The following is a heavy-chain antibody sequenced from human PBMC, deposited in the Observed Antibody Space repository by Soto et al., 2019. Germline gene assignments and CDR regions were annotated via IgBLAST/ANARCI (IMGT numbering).Heavy chain of an antibody. CDR3: ARGGQDFWSGPFDY. V-gene: IGHV4-4*07. J-gene: IGHJ4*02. D-gene: IGHD3-3*01. CDR1: GGSISNYF. Sequence: SETLSLTCTVSGGSISNYFCNWIRQPAGKGLEWIGRIDNSGSTNYNPSLKSRITMSADTSKNQFSLKLNSVTAADTAVYYCARGGQDFWSGPFDYWGQGALVTVSS. CDR2: IDNSGST.